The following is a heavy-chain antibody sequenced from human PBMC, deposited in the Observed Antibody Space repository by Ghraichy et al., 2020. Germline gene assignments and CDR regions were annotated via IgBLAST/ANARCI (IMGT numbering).Heavy chain of an antibody. J-gene: IGHJ4*02. CDR2: ISDTGIST. CDR3: AKGRAVASTHYFDY. V-gene: IGHV3-23*01. CDR1: GFTFSSYG. Sequence: GGSRRLSCAASGFTFSSYGMHWVRQAPGKGLEWVSAISDTGISTYYADSVKGRVTISRDNSKNTLYLQMNSLGGEDTAIYYCAKGRAVASTHYFDYWGQGTLVTVSS. D-gene: IGHD6-19*01.